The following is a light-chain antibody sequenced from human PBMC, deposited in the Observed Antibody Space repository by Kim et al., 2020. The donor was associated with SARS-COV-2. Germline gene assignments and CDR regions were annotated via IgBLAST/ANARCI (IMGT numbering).Light chain of an antibody. CDR3: QQHNTYPYT. CDR1: QSIRSW. Sequence: DIQMTQSPSSLSASVGDRVTITCRASQSIRSWLAWYQQKPGKAPNLLIFDASTLETGVPSRFSGSGSGTEFTLTISSLQPDDFATYYCQQHNTYPYTFGHGTKLGI. V-gene: IGKV1-5*01. J-gene: IGKJ2*01. CDR2: DAS.